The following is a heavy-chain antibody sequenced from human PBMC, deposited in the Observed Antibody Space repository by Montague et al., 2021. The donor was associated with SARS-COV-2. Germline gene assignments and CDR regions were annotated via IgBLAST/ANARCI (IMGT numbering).Heavy chain of an antibody. Sequence: SLRLSCSASGFTFSSYWMSWVRQTPGKGLEWVANIKPDGGEKRYXDSVKGRFTISRDNAKNSLNLQMDSLRAEDTALYYCARDSRIVGATGGMDVWGQGTTVIVSS. J-gene: IGHJ6*02. CDR3: ARDSRIVGATGGMDV. D-gene: IGHD1-26*01. V-gene: IGHV3-7*03. CDR1: GFTFSSYW. CDR2: IKPDGGEK.